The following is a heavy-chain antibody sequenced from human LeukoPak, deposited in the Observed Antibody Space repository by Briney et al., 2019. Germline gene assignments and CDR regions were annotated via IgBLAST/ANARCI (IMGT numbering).Heavy chain of an antibody. CDR1: GYTFTGYY. CDR2: INPNSGGT. CDR3: ARVNRETRRIQLWLREWYFDY. J-gene: IGHJ4*02. Sequence: ASVKVSCKASGYTFTGYYMHWVQQAPGQGLEWMGWINPNSGGTNYAQKFQGRVTMTRDTSISTAYMELSRLRSDDTAVYYCARVNRETRRIQLWLREWYFDYWGQGTLVTVSS. V-gene: IGHV1-2*02. D-gene: IGHD5-18*01.